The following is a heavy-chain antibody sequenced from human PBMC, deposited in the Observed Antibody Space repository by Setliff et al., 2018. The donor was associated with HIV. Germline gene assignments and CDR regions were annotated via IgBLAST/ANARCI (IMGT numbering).Heavy chain of an antibody. CDR2: IYYSGST. V-gene: IGHV4-39*01. D-gene: IGHD3-22*01. CDR1: GGSISSSSDY. Sequence: SETLSLTCTISGGSISSSSDYWGWSRQPPGKGLEWIGSIYYSGSTYYNASLKSRVTISVDTSKNQFSLKLSSVTAADTAVYYCARGLPSYYYESSGSLGWFDPWGQGTLVTVS. CDR3: ARGLPSYYYESSGSLGWFDP. J-gene: IGHJ5*02.